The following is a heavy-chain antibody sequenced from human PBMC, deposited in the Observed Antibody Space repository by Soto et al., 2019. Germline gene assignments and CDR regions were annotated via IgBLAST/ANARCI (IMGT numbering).Heavy chain of an antibody. Sequence: PWWSLRLSCSASVFTFSSYAMSWFRQAPGKGLEWVSAISGSGGSTYYADSVKGRFTISRDNSKNTLYLQMNSLRAEDTAVYYCAKGGCSSTSCSTYYYYGMDVWGQGTTVTVSS. D-gene: IGHD2-2*01. CDR1: VFTFSSYA. CDR2: ISGSGGST. CDR3: AKGGCSSTSCSTYYYYGMDV. J-gene: IGHJ6*02. V-gene: IGHV3-23*01.